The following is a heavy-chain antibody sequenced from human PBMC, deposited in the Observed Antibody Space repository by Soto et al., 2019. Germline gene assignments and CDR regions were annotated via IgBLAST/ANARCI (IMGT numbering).Heavy chain of an antibody. CDR2: INPNSGGT. J-gene: IGHJ4*02. V-gene: IGHV1-2*04. CDR1: GYTFTGYY. Sequence: QVQLVQSGAEVKKPGASVKVSCKASGYTFTGYYMHWVRQAPGQGLEWMGWINPNSGGTNYAQKFQGWVTMNRDTSNRAAYMEVSRLRCEDTAVYYCPRDARWDEAPMDYWGQGTLVTVSS. CDR3: PRDARWDEAPMDY. D-gene: IGHD1-26*01.